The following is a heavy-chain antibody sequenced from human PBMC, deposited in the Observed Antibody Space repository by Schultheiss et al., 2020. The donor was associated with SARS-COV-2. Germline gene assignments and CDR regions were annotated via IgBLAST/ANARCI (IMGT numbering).Heavy chain of an antibody. CDR1: GYTLTELS. D-gene: IGHD6-19*01. Sequence: GESLKISCKVSGYTLTELSMHWVRQAPGKGLEWMGGFDPEDGETIYAQKFQGRVTMTGDTSTSTAYMDLSRLTSDDTAVYYCATGYSSGWYATDYWGQGTLVTVSS. CDR3: ATGYSSGWYATDY. V-gene: IGHV1-24*01. CDR2: FDPEDGET. J-gene: IGHJ4*02.